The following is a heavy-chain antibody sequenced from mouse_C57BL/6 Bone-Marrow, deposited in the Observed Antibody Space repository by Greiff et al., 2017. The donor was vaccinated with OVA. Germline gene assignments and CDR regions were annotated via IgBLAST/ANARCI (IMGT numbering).Heavy chain of an antibody. J-gene: IGHJ2*01. CDR1: GFTFSSYG. D-gene: IGHD1-1*01. CDR3: ARHDYYGSVDY. Sequence: DVKLVESGGDLVKPGGSLKLSCAASGFTFSSYGMSWVRQTPDKRLEWVATISSGGSYTYYPDSVKGRFTISRDNAKNTLYLQMSSLKSEDTAMYYCARHDYYGSVDYWGQGTTLTVSS. V-gene: IGHV5-6*02. CDR2: ISSGGSYT.